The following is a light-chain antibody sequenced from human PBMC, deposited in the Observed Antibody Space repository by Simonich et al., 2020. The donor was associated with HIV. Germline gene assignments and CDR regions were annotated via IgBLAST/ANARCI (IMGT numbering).Light chain of an antibody. CDR2: DAS. Sequence: EIVLTQSPATLSLSPGDRATLSCRASQSVSSYLSWYQQKPGQAPRLLIYDASTRATGIPARFRGSGSGTDFTLTISSLEPEDFAVYYCQQRSNWPPITFGQGTRLEIK. J-gene: IGKJ5*01. V-gene: IGKV3-11*01. CDR3: QQRSNWPPIT. CDR1: QSVSSY.